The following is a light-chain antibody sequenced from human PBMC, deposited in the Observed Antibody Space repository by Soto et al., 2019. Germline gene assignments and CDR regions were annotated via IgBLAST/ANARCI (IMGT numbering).Light chain of an antibody. J-gene: IGKJ5*01. CDR2: GAS. CDR1: QSVSSSR. V-gene: IGKV3-20*01. Sequence: EIGFTQSPGTLSLPPGERATLSCRASQSVSSSRLAWYRQKPGQAPRLLIYGASSRATGIPDRFSGSGSGTDFTLTISRLEPEDFAVYYCQQYGSSRGTFGQGTRLEIK. CDR3: QQYGSSRGT.